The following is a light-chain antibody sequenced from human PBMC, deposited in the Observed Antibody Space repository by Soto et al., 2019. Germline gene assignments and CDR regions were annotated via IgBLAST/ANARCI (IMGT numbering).Light chain of an antibody. Sequence: QSALTQPASVSGSPGQSITISCTGTSSDVGSYNLVSWYQQHPGKAPKLMIYEGSKRPSGVSNRFSGSKSDNTASLTISGLQAEDEADYFCCSYAGGSTRYVFGTGTQLTVL. J-gene: IGLJ1*01. CDR1: SSDVGSYNL. V-gene: IGLV2-23*01. CDR3: CSYAGGSTRYV. CDR2: EGS.